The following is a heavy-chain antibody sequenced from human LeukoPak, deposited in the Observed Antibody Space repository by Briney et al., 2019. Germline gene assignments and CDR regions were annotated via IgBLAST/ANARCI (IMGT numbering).Heavy chain of an antibody. CDR3: ARGKLERPYFDY. J-gene: IGHJ4*02. CDR1: GFTFSSYA. V-gene: IGHV3-30*04. CDR2: ISYDGSNK. Sequence: PGGSLRLSCAASGFTFSSYAMHWVRQAPGKGLEWVAVISYDGSNKYYADSVKGRFTISRDNSKNTLYLQMNSLRAEDTAVYYCARGKLERPYFDYWGQGTLVTVSS. D-gene: IGHD1-1*01.